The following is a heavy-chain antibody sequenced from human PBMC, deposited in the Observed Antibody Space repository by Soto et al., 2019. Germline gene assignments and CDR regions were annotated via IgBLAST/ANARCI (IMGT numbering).Heavy chain of an antibody. V-gene: IGHV4-39*01. CDR1: GGSISSSSNH. Sequence: QLQLQESGPGLVKPSETLSLTCTVSGGSISSSSNHWGWIRQPPGKGLEWIGNIYYIENTYYNPSLKSRVTISVDTSKNQFSLRLTSVTAADTAVYYCAKHPPYGPLDHWGQGTLVTVSS. CDR2: IYYIENT. CDR3: AKHPPYGPLDH. J-gene: IGHJ4*02. D-gene: IGHD4-17*01.